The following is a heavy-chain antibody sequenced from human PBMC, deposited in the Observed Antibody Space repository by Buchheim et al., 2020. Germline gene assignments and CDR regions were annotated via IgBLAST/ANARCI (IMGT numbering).Heavy chain of an antibody. CDR1: GGSFSGYY. CDR3: ARGSTPAALFQH. D-gene: IGHD2-15*01. CDR2: INHSGST. Sequence: QVQLQQWGAGLLKPSETLSLTCAVYGGSFSGYYWSWIRQPPGKGLEWIGEINHSGSTNYNPSLKSRVPITVDTSKNQFSLKLSSVTAADTAVYYCARGSTPAALFQHWGQGT. V-gene: IGHV4-34*01. J-gene: IGHJ1*01.